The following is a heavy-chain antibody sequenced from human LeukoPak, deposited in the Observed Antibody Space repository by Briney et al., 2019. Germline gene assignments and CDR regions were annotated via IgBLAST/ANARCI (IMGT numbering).Heavy chain of an antibody. Sequence: ASVKVSCKASGGTFSSYAISWVRQAPGQGLEWMGGIIPIFGTANYAQKFQGRVTITTDESTSTAYMELSSLRAEDTAVYYCAKDPTRGGGSSWSFDYWGQGTLVTVSS. V-gene: IGHV1-69*05. CDR1: GGTFSSYA. CDR2: IIPIFGTA. D-gene: IGHD6-13*01. CDR3: AKDPTRGGGSSWSFDY. J-gene: IGHJ4*02.